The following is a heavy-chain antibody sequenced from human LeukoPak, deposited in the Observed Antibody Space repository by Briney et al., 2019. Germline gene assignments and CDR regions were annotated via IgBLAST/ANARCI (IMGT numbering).Heavy chain of an antibody. V-gene: IGHV4-59*01. CDR1: GGSFSGYY. Sequence: SETLSLTCAVYGGSFSGYYWSWIRQPPGKGLEWIGCIYYTGSTNYNPSLKSRVTISLDTSKNQFSLKLTSVTAADTAVYYCAREGYYDSSGYRHNWFDPWGQGILVTVSS. CDR3: AREGYYDSSGYRHNWFDP. CDR2: IYYTGST. J-gene: IGHJ5*02. D-gene: IGHD3-22*01.